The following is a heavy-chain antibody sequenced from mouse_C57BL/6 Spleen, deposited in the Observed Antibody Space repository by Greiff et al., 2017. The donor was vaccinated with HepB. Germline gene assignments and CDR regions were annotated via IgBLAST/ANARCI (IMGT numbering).Heavy chain of an antibody. D-gene: IGHD2-4*01. Sequence: EVKLMESGEGLVKPGGSLKLSCAASGFTFSSYAMSWVRQTPEKRLEWVAYISSGGDYIYYADTVKGRFTISRDNARNTLYLQMSSLKSEDTAMYYCTRDSYDYDGAMDYWGQGTSVTVSS. V-gene: IGHV5-9-1*02. J-gene: IGHJ4*01. CDR1: GFTFSSYA. CDR3: TRDSYDYDGAMDY. CDR2: ISSGGDYI.